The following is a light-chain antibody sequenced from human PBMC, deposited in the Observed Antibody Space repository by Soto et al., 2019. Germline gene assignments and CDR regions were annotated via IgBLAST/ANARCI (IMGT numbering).Light chain of an antibody. Sequence: EIVLTQSPGTLALSPGERATLSGRASQSVSRTSLARYQQKPRQAPRLLIYDVSIRATGVPNRFSGSGSGRDFALNIGRLEPEDFAVYYCQKYDSPPLMYSFGQGTKL. J-gene: IGKJ2*01. CDR2: DVS. V-gene: IGKV3-20*01. CDR1: QSVSRTS. CDR3: QKYDSPPLMYS.